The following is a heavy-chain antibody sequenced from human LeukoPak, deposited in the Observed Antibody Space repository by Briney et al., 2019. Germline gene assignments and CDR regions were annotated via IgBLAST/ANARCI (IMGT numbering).Heavy chain of an antibody. CDR3: ARHGNYYDSSGYNYYFDY. CDR2: IYYSGST. Sequence: SETLSLTCTVSGGSISSSRYYWSWIRQPPGKGLEWIGNIYYSGSTKYNPSLKSRVTISVDTSKNHFSLKLSSVTAADTAVYYCARHGNYYDSSGYNYYFDYWGQGTLGTVSS. J-gene: IGHJ4*02. D-gene: IGHD3-22*01. CDR1: GGSISSSRYY. V-gene: IGHV4-61*03.